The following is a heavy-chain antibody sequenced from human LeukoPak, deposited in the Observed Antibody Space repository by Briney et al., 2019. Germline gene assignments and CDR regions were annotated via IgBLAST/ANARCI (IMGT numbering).Heavy chain of an antibody. CDR1: GFTVSSSY. CDR2: IYSGGTT. V-gene: IGHV3-66*01. J-gene: IGHJ3*02. CDR3: ARLVVPAAIGGDAFDI. D-gene: IGHD2-2*02. Sequence: TGGSLRLSCAASGFTVSSSYMTWVRQAPGKGLEWVSVIYSGGTTYYADSVKGRFTISRDNSKNTLYLQMNSLRAEDTAVYYCARLVVPAAIGGDAFDIWGQGTMVTVSS.